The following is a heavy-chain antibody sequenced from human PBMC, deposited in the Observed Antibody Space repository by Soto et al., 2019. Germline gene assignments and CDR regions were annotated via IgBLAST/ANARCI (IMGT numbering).Heavy chain of an antibody. CDR1: GYTFTSHD. CDR2: MNPDSGDA. CDR3: ARGCVAVAGICLGD. J-gene: IGHJ4*02. D-gene: IGHD6-19*01. V-gene: IGHV1-8*01. Sequence: GASVKVSCKASGYTFTSHDINWVRQAVGQGLEWMGWMNPDSGDAGFAQKLQGRVTMTTDTSTSTAYMELRSLRSDDTAVYYCARGCVAVAGICLGDWGQGTLVTFSS.